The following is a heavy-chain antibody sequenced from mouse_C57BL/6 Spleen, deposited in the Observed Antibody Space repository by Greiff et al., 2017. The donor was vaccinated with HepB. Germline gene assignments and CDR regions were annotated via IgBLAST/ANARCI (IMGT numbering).Heavy chain of an antibody. CDR2: ISSGSSTI. V-gene: IGHV5-17*01. CDR3: ARTGDYYAMDY. D-gene: IGHD4-1*01. Sequence: EVQLVESGGGLVKPGGSLKLSCAASGFTFSDYGMHWVRQAPEKGLEWVAYISSGSSTIYYADTVKGRFTISRDNAKNTLFLQMTSLRSEDTAMYYCARTGDYYAMDYWGQGTSVTVSS. J-gene: IGHJ4*01. CDR1: GFTFSDYG.